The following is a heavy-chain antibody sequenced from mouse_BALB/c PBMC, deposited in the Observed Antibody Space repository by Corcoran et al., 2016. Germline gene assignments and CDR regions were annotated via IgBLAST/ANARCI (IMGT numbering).Heavy chain of an antibody. CDR1: GYAFTNYW. CDR3: ARASDYDEIAY. V-gene: IGHV1-63*01. D-gene: IGHD2-4*01. CDR2: IYPGSGNT. Sequence: QVQLQQSGAELVRPGTSVKISCKASGYAFTNYWLGWVKQRPGHGLEWIGDIYPGSGNTYYNEKFKGKATLTADKSSSTAYMQLSSLTSEDSAVYFCARASDYDEIAYWGQGTLVTVSA. J-gene: IGHJ3*01.